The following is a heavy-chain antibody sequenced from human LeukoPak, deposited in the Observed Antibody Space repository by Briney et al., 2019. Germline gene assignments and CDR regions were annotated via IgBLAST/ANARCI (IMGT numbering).Heavy chain of an antibody. J-gene: IGHJ5*02. Sequence: PSETLSLTCTVSGGSISSYYWSWIRQPPGKGLEWIGYIYYSGSTNYNPSLKSRVTMSVDTSKNQFSLKLSSVTAADTAVYYCARDGGTHYDILGGPWGQGTLVTVSS. V-gene: IGHV4-59*12. CDR3: ARDGGTHYDILGGP. CDR1: GGSISSYY. D-gene: IGHD3-9*01. CDR2: IYYSGST.